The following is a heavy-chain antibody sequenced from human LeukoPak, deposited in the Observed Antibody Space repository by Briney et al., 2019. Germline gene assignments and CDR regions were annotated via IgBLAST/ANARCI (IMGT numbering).Heavy chain of an antibody. Sequence: GGSLRLSCAASGFTFSNYWVSWVRQAPGKGLEWVANIKYDGSEKYYVDSLKGRFTISRDNAENSLFLQINSLRAEDTAVYYCARERGVGPWDWGQGTLVTASS. CDR3: ARERGVGPWD. V-gene: IGHV3-7*01. CDR1: GFTFSNYW. J-gene: IGHJ4*02. D-gene: IGHD3-10*01. CDR2: IKYDGSEK.